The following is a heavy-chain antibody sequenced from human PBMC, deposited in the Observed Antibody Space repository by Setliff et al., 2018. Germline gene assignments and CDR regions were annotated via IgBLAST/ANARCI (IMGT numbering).Heavy chain of an antibody. Sequence: PGESLKISCKGSGYTFTSYWIGWVRQMPGKGLEWLGIIYPSDSHTRYSPSFQGQVTISADRSISTAYLQWGSLKASDTAMYYCARALASAGTVFFDYWGQGTLVTVSS. V-gene: IGHV5-51*01. CDR3: ARALASAGTVFFDY. J-gene: IGHJ4*02. D-gene: IGHD6-13*01. CDR1: GYTFTSYW. CDR2: IYPSDSHT.